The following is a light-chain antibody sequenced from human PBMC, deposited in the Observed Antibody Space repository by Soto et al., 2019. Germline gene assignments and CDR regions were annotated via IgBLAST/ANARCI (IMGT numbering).Light chain of an antibody. V-gene: IGKV3-11*02. CDR2: DAS. CDR1: QDVSIF. J-gene: IGKJ2*01. CDR3: QQRSTWLYP. Sequence: EILLAQSPATLSLSPGERATLSCKASQDVSIFLAWYQQKPGQAPRLLIHDASNRATGVPARFSGSGSGRDFTLTIPRLEPEDFAVYYCQQRSTWLYPFGQGTKLEV.